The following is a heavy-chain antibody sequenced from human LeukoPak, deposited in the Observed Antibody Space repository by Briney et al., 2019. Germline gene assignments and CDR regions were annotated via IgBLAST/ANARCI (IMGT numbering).Heavy chain of an antibody. CDR3: ARDMHSFGYYFDY. J-gene: IGHJ4*02. CDR2: IYSSGST. V-gene: IGHV4-4*07. Sequence: PSETLSLTCTVSGGSISGYYWSWIRQPAGKGLEWIGLIYSSGSTNYNPSLESRVTMSVDTSKHHFSLKLTSVTAADTAVYHCARDMHSFGYYFDYWGQGILVTVSS. CDR1: GGSISGYY. D-gene: IGHD5-18*01.